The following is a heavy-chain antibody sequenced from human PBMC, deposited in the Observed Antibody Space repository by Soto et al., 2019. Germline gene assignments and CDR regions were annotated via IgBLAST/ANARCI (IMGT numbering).Heavy chain of an antibody. Sequence: GGSLRLSCAASGFTFDDYAMHWVRQAPGKGLEWVSGISWNSGSIGYADSVKGRFTISRDNAKNSLYLQMNSLRAEDTALYYCAKDSCYSSGSSCWFDPWGQGTLVTVSS. CDR2: ISWNSGSI. V-gene: IGHV3-9*01. CDR1: GFTFDDYA. CDR3: AKDSCYSSGSSCWFDP. D-gene: IGHD6-19*01. J-gene: IGHJ5*02.